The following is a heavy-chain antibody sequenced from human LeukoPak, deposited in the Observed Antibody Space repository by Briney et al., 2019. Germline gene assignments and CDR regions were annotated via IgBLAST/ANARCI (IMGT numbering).Heavy chain of an antibody. Sequence: SEALSLTCAVSGYSLGKNYYWGWIRQPPGKGLEWIGRIYGTGSTSYNPSLMNRVTMSVDTSKNHFSLKLTSVTAADTAVYYCARYDSRGSASTRFDYWGQGILVTISS. D-gene: IGHD3-16*01. J-gene: IGHJ4*02. CDR2: IYGTGST. V-gene: IGHV4-38-2*01. CDR1: GYSLGKNYY. CDR3: ARYDSRGSASTRFDY.